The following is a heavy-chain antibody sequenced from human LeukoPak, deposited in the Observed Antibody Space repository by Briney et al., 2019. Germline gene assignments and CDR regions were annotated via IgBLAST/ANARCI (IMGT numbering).Heavy chain of an antibody. V-gene: IGHV4-34*01. CDR1: GGSFSGYY. J-gene: IGHJ4*02. D-gene: IGHD3-3*01. CDR2: IYHSGST. Sequence: PSETLSLTCAVYGGSFSGYYWSWIRQPPGKGLEWIGYIYHSGSTYYNPSLKSRVTISVDRSKNQFSLKLSSVTAADTAVYYCVRMRDYDFWSGYPSWGQGTLVTVSS. CDR3: VRMRDYDFWSGYPS.